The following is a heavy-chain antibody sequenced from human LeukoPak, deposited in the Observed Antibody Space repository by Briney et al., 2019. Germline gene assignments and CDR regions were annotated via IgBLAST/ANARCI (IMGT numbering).Heavy chain of an antibody. V-gene: IGHV3-23*01. J-gene: IGHJ3*02. D-gene: IGHD1-14*01. CDR2: ISGSGGST. CDR1: GFTFSSNA. CDR3: AKEPRLTHVNGAFDI. Sequence: GGSLRLSCAVSGFTFSSNAMSWVRQAPGKGLEWVSAISGSGGSTYYADSAKGRFTISRDNSKNTLYLQMNSLRDGDTAVYYCAKEPRLTHVNGAFDIWGQGTMVTVSS.